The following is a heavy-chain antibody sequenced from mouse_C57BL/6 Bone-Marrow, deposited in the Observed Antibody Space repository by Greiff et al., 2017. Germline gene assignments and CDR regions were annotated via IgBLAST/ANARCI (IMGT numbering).Heavy chain of an antibody. CDR2: IDPSDSYT. J-gene: IGHJ4*01. D-gene: IGHD2-4*01. V-gene: IGHV1-69*01. CDR1: GYTFTSYW. Sequence: QLQLQQPGAELVMPGASVKLSCKASGYTFTSYWMHWVKQRPGQGLEWIGEIDPSDSYTNSNQKFKGKSTLTVDKSSSTAYMQLSSLTSEDSAVYYCARGRLRRRRYAMDYWGQGTSVTVSS. CDR3: ARGRLRRRRYAMDY.